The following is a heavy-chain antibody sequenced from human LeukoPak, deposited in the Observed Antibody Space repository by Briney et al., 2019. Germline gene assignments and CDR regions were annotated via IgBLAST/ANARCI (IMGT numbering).Heavy chain of an antibody. CDR3: AREVVVVPAKNWFDP. Sequence: ASVKVSCKASGYTFTGYYMHWVRQAPGQGLEWMGWINPNSGGTNYAQKFQGRVTTTRDTSTSTAYMELRSLRSDDTAVYYCAREVVVVPAKNWFDPWGQGTLVTVSS. CDR1: GYTFTGYY. CDR2: INPNSGGT. V-gene: IGHV1-2*02. J-gene: IGHJ5*02. D-gene: IGHD2-2*01.